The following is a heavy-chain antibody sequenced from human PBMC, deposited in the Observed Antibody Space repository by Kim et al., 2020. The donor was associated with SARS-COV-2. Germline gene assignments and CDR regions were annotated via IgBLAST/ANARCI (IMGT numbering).Heavy chain of an antibody. J-gene: IGHJ5*02. Sequence: KLEGSEKYCVDSLRGRVTLSGDSAKNSLFLQMNSLTADDTAVYYCMRNFDLWGQGTLVTVSS. V-gene: IGHV3-7*03. CDR3: MRNFDL. CDR2: KLEGSEK.